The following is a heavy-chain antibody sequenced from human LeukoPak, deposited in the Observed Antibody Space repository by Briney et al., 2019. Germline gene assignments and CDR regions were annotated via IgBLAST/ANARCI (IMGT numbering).Heavy chain of an antibody. D-gene: IGHD2-2*02. CDR3: ARLVRIVVVPAAIRYYYYGMDV. J-gene: IGHJ6*02. CDR2: TNHSGST. V-gene: IGHV4-34*01. CDR1: GGSFSGYY. Sequence: SETLSLTCAVYGGSFSGYYWSWIRQPPGKGLEWIGETNHSGSTNYNPSLKSRVTISVDTSKNQFSLKLSSVTAADTAVYYCARLVRIVVVPAAIRYYYYGMDVWGQGTTVTVSS.